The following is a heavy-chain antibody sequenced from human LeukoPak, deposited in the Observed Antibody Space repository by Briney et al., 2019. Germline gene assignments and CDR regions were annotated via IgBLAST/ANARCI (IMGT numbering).Heavy chain of an antibody. Sequence: SETLSLTCTVSGGSISSISYYWGWIRQPPGKGLEWSVSIYYSGRTYYHPSLKSRVTISVDTSKNQFSLKLTSVPAADAAVYYRARHDKRGVGRSGYLQRRAFDIWGQGTMVTVSS. CDR2: IYYSGRT. V-gene: IGHV4-39*01. CDR3: ARHDKRGVGRSGYLQRRAFDI. J-gene: IGHJ3*02. D-gene: IGHD3-3*01. CDR1: GGSISSISYY.